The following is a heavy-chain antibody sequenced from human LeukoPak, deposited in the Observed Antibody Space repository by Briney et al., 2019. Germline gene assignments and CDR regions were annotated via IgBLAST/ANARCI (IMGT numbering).Heavy chain of an antibody. Sequence: GGSLRLSCAASGFTFSGYWMNWVRQAPGKGLEWVANIKQDGSEKYYVDSARGRFSISRDNAKNSLYLQMNSLRAEDTAVYYCARDMRWGGLDAFDIWGQGTMVTVSS. CDR3: ARDMRWGGLDAFDI. J-gene: IGHJ3*02. D-gene: IGHD3/OR15-3a*01. CDR2: IKQDGSEK. V-gene: IGHV3-7*03. CDR1: GFTFSGYW.